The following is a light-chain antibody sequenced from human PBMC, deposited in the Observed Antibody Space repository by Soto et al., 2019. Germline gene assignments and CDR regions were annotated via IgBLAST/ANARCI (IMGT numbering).Light chain of an antibody. CDR2: LGS. J-gene: IGKJ1*01. V-gene: IGKV2-28*01. CDR3: MQALQTPRT. CDR1: RSLLYTNGDNH. Sequence: DIVMTQSPLSLPVTPGEPASISCRSSRSLLYTNGDNHLDWYLQKPGQSPQLLIYLGSNRASGVPDRFSGSGSGTDFTLRISRVEAEDVGVYYCMQALQTPRTFGQGTKVEIK.